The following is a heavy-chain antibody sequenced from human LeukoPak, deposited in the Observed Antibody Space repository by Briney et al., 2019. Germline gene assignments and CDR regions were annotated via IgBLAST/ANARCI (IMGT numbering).Heavy chain of an antibody. J-gene: IGHJ6*03. CDR2: MTTSGNIK. D-gene: IGHD3-16*01. CDR3: ARLTYRMMLESLSPDPYYYIDI. CDR1: GLTLSDDY. V-gene: IGHV3-69-1*02. Sequence: GGSLRLSCAASGLTLSDDYMTWVRQAPGKGLESVLIMTTSGNIKSSADSVKGRFTISRDNANNILHLQMNSLRAEDTGVYHCARLTYRMMLESLSPDPYYYIDIWGNGTTVTVSS.